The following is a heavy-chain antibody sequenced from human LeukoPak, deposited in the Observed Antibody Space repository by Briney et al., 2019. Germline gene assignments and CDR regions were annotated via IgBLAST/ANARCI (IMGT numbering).Heavy chain of an antibody. CDR3: ARDGWELLPGLDY. CDR1: GYTFTGYY. Sequence: ASVRVSCKASGYTFTGYYMHWVRQAPGQGLEWMGWINPNSGGTNYAQKFQGRVTMTRDTSISTAYMELSRLRSDDTAVYYCARDGWELLPGLDYWGQGTLVTVSS. CDR2: INPNSGGT. D-gene: IGHD1-26*01. V-gene: IGHV1-2*02. J-gene: IGHJ4*02.